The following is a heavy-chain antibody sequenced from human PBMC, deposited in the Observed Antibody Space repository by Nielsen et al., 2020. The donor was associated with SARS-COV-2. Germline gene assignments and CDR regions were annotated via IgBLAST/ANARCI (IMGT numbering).Heavy chain of an antibody. CDR2: IYYSGST. J-gene: IGHJ4*02. CDR1: GGLISSSSYY. CDR3: ARHLAGSSGYYPIDY. Sequence: SETLSLTCTVFGGLISSSSYYWSWIRQPPGKGLEWIGYIYYSGSTNYNPSLKSRVTISVDTSKNQFSLKLSSVTAADTAVYYCARHLAGSSGYYPIDYWGQGTLVTVSS. V-gene: IGHV4-61*01. D-gene: IGHD3-22*01.